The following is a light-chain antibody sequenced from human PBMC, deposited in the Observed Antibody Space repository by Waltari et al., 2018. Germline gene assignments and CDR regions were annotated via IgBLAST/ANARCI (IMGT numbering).Light chain of an antibody. Sequence: HSVLTQPPSASGTPGQRVTIACSGTSSNIGSNTVNWYQHVPGMAPTLLIYSNNQRPSGVPARFSGSTSGTSAALAISGLQSDDEAIYYCAAWDDTLVGSVVFGGGTKLTVL. CDR2: SNN. CDR3: AAWDDTLVGSVV. CDR1: SSNIGSNT. V-gene: IGLV1-44*01. J-gene: IGLJ2*01.